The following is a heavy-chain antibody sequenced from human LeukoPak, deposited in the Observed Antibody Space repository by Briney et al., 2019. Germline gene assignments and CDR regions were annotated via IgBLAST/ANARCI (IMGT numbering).Heavy chain of an antibody. V-gene: IGHV4-61*02. CDR1: GGSISSGSYY. CDR2: IYTSGST. D-gene: IGHD6-13*01. J-gene: IGHJ6*02. Sequence: PSETLSLTCPVSGGSISSGSYYWSWIRQPAGKGLEWIGRIYTSGSTNYNPSLKSRVTISVDTSKNQFSLKLSSVTAADTAVYYCATGYSSSWYPYGMDVWGQGTTVTVSS. CDR3: ATGYSSSWYPYGMDV.